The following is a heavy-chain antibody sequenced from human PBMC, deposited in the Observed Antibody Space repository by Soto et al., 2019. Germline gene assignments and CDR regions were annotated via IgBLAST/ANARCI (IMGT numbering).Heavy chain of an antibody. V-gene: IGHV4-34*02. Sequence: QVQLRQWGAGLLKPSATLSLTCAVYGGSFSAYHWSWIRQAPGKGLEWNGEIDYRGNSNNLPSPRRRVSMSVDTSKNHFSLRLKDVMAADTAVDYCAGSMNVHKYHHYGFDYWGQGTLVTVSS. CDR3: AGSMNVHKYHHYGFDY. J-gene: IGHJ4*02. D-gene: IGHD3-10*01. CDR1: GGSFSAYH. CDR2: IDYRGNS.